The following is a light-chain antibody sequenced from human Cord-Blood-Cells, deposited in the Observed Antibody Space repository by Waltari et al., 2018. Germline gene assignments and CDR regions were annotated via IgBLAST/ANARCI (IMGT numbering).Light chain of an antibody. CDR2: DVS. J-gene: IGLJ1*01. CDR3: SSYTSSSLYV. CDR1: SSDVGGYNY. V-gene: IGLV2-14*01. Sequence: QSALTQPASVSGSPGQSITISCTGTSSDVGGYNYVSWYQQHPGKAPKLMIYDVSSRPSGVSNRFSGSKSGKTASLTISGLQAEDEADYYCSSYTSSSLYVFGTGTKVTVL.